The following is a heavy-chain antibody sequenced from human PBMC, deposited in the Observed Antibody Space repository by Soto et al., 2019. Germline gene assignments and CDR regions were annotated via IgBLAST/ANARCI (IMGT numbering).Heavy chain of an antibody. D-gene: IGHD3-16*02. V-gene: IGHV1-69*11. J-gene: IGHJ6*02. CDR1: GGTFSSPG. CDR2: IVPSLDTT. Sequence: SVKVSCKASGGTFSSPGFSWVRQAPGQGLEWMGMIVPSLDTTNYAQKFQARVTITADEVTSTAYMGLRSLRSEDTAVYYCARWPQPRYTADPYAVDVWGQGTSVTVSS. CDR3: ARWPQPRYTADPYAVDV.